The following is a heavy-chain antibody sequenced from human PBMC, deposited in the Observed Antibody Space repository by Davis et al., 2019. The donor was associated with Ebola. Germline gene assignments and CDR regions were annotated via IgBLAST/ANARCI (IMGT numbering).Heavy chain of an antibody. J-gene: IGHJ3*02. Sequence: ASVKVSCKASGYTFTSYDINWVRQAPGQGLEWMGWISGYEHNTNYAPRFQGRITLTKDRATSTVYMELRSLRSDDTAVYFCARTSIVGPSTTASDIWGQGTMVTVSS. V-gene: IGHV1-18*01. CDR2: ISGYEHNT. D-gene: IGHD1-26*01. CDR1: GYTFTSYD. CDR3: ARTSIVGPSTTASDI.